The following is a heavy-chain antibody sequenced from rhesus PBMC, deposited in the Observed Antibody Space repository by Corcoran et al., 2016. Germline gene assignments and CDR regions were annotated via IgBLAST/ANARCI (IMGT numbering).Heavy chain of an antibody. V-gene: IGHV4-65*01. CDR1: GGSVSSSNW. CDR3: ASGPANFDY. J-gene: IGHJ4*01. CDR2: ISGSSGST. Sequence: QVQLQESGPGLVKPSETLSLTCAVSGGSVSSSNWWSWIRQPPMKGLEWIGYISGSSGSTYYNPSLKSRVTITTDTTKNQVYLRLSSVTAADTAVYYCASGPANFDYWGQGVLVTVSS.